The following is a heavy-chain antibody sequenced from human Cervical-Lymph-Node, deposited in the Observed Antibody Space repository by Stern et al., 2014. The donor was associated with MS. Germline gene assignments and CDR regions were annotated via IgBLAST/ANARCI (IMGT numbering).Heavy chain of an antibody. J-gene: IGHJ6*02. Sequence: QVQLVQSGAEVMNPGASVKVSCKASGYTFTNHAISWVRQAPGQGLEWMGWISTYNGHTNYAQKFQGRVTMTRDTSSSTAYMELKSLTSDDTGVYYCARDGTIVGVGLDVWGQGTTVTVSS. D-gene: IGHD3-10*01. CDR3: ARDGTIVGVGLDV. CDR1: GYTFTNHA. CDR2: ISTYNGHT. V-gene: IGHV1-18*01.